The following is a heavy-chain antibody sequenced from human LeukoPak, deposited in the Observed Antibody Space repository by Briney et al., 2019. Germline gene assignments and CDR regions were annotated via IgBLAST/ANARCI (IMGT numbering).Heavy chain of an antibody. V-gene: IGHV4-59*01. D-gene: IGHD3-3*01. Sequence: SETLSLTCTVSGGSISSYYWSWIRQPPGKGLEWIGYIYYSGSTNYNPSLKSRVTISVDTSKNQFSLKLSSVTAADTAVYYCATFWSGYYASDPWGQGTLVTVSS. CDR2: IYYSGST. CDR1: GGSISSYY. J-gene: IGHJ5*02. CDR3: ATFWSGYYASDP.